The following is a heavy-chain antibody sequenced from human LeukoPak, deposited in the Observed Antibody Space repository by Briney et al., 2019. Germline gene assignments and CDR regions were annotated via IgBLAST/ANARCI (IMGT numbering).Heavy chain of an antibody. Sequence: GGSLRLSCAASGFTFSNAWMSWFRQAPAKGLEWVGRIKSKTDGGTTDYAAPVKGRFTISRDDSKNTLYLQMNSLKTEDTAVYYCTTYSQPLEASDYWGQGTLVTVSS. D-gene: IGHD2-2*01. CDR1: GFTFSNAW. J-gene: IGHJ4*02. V-gene: IGHV3-15*01. CDR2: IKSKTDGGTT. CDR3: TTYSQPLEASDY.